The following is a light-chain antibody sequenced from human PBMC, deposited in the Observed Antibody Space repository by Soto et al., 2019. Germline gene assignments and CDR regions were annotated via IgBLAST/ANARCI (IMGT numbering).Light chain of an antibody. CDR1: QTISNS. Sequence: DIQVTQSPSTLSASVGDRVTITCRISQTISNSLAWFQQKPGKAPKLLIYKASTLEGGVPSRFNGSGSGTEFTLSISSLQADDFATYYCQQYNEYSKTFGQGTKVEI. V-gene: IGKV1-5*03. J-gene: IGKJ1*01. CDR3: QQYNEYSKT. CDR2: KAS.